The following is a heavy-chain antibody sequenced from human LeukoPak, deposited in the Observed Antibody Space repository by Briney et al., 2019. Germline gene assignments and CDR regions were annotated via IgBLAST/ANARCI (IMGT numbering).Heavy chain of an antibody. V-gene: IGHV4-59*01. J-gene: IGHJ4*02. CDR3: ARYRGTYGYYFDY. CDR1: GGSISSYY. Sequence: PSEALSLTCSVSGGSISSYYWSWIRQPPENGLEWIGYIYNSGNTNYNLFLKSRVTISADTSKNQFSLKLTSVTAADTAVYYCARYRGTYGYYFDYWGQGKLVIVSS. D-gene: IGHD5-24*01. CDR2: IYNSGNT.